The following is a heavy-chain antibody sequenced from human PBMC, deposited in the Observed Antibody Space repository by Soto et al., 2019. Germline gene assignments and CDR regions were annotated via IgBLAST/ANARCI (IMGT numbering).Heavy chain of an antibody. D-gene: IGHD3-22*01. CDR2: IKSKTDGGAT. CDR1: GCTFSNAW. J-gene: IGHJ4*02. V-gene: IGHV3-15*01. Sequence: GGSLRLSCAASGCTFSNAWMNWVRQAPGKGLEWVGRIKSKTDGGATDYAAPVKGRFTVSRDDSKNTLYLQMNGLKTEDTAVYYCTALTMLLVHLDYWGQGTLVTVSS. CDR3: TALTMLLVHLDY.